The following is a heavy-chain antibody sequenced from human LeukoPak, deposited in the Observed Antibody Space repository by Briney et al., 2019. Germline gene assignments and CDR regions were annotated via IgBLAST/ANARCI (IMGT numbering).Heavy chain of an antibody. J-gene: IGHJ4*02. D-gene: IGHD2-2*01. V-gene: IGHV1-2*02. CDR2: ITPKSGGT. Sequence: ASVKVSCEASGYTFSDHYMHWVRQAPGQGLEWMGWITPKSGGTNYAQKFQGRVTMTRDKSINTIYMELSSLTSDDTAVYYCAREGRSAISLDYWGQGTLVTVSS. CDR1: GYTFSDHY. CDR3: AREGRSAISLDY.